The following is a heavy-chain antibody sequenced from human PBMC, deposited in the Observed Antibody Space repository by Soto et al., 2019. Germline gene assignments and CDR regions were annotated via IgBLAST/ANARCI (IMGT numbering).Heavy chain of an antibody. V-gene: IGHV4-59*12. CDR3: ARYRRGTGWYYLDY. Sequence: SETLSLTCTVVSTSINGKYCSWFRQPPGKGLEWIGYIYDSGSTNYSPSLQSRFTMSVDRSKNQFSLALTSVTAADTALYFCARYRRGTGWYYLDYWGQG. CDR1: STSINGKY. D-gene: IGHD6-19*01. J-gene: IGHJ4*02. CDR2: IYDSGST.